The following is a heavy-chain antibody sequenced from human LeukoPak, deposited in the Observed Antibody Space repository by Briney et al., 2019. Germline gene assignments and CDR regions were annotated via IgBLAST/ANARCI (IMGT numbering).Heavy chain of an antibody. Sequence: GASVKVSCKASGYTFTGYYMHWVRQAPGQGLEWMGWINPNSGGTNYAQKFQGWVTMTRDTSISTAYMELSRLRSDDTAVYYCARNNRYCSGGSCYSFYDYWGQGTLVTVSS. D-gene: IGHD2-15*01. CDR2: INPNSGGT. CDR1: GYTFTGYY. CDR3: ARNNRYCSGGSCYSFYDY. V-gene: IGHV1-2*04. J-gene: IGHJ4*02.